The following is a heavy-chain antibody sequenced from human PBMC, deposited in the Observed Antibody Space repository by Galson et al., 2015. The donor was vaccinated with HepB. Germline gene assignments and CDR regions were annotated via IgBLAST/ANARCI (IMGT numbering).Heavy chain of an antibody. Sequence: TLSLTCAVYGGSFSGYYWSWIRQPPGKGLEWIGEINHSGSTNYNPSLKSRVTISVDTSKNQFSLKLSSVTAADTAVYYCARGRVVFGEWLQLYAFDIWGQGTMVTVSS. D-gene: IGHD5-24*01. CDR1: GGSFSGYY. CDR2: INHSGST. V-gene: IGHV4-34*01. J-gene: IGHJ3*02. CDR3: ARGRVVFGEWLQLYAFDI.